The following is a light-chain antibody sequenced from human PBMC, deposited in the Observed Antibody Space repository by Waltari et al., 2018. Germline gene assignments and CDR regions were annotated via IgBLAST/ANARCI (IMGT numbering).Light chain of an antibody. CDR3: QKYESLPAT. CDR2: HAS. Sequence: EIVLTQSPGTLSLSQGERPTLSCRASQSIGIYLAWYQQKPGQAPRLLMYHASSRATGIPDRFSGSGSGTDFSLTISRLEPEDFAVYYCQKYESLPATFGQGTKVEIK. CDR1: QSIGIY. V-gene: IGKV3-20*01. J-gene: IGKJ1*01.